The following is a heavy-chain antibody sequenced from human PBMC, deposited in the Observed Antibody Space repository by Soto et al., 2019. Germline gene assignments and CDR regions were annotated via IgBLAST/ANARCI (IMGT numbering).Heavy chain of an antibody. CDR2: INPSGGST. D-gene: IGHD5-18*01. V-gene: IGHV1-46*03. Sequence: QVQLVQSGAEVKKPGASVKVSCKASGYTFTSYYMHWVRQAPGQGPEWMGIINPSGGSTSYAQKFQGRVTMTRDTSTSTVYMELSSLRSEDTAVYYCARVYPSDTRYGYVGNNWFDPWGQGTLVTVSS. J-gene: IGHJ5*02. CDR3: ARVYPSDTRYGYVGNNWFDP. CDR1: GYTFTSYY.